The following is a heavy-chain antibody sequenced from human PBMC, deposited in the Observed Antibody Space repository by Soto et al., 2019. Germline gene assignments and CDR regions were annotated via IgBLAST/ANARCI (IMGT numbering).Heavy chain of an antibody. CDR1: GYSFTSDW. CDR2: IYPGDSDT. Sequence: GEYLKISCKGSGYSFTSDWIGWVRQMPGKGLEWMGIIYPGDSDTRYSPSFQGQVTISADKSISTAYLQWSSLKASDTAMYYCARQSCPARRYSNYYMDVWGKGTTVTVSS. V-gene: IGHV5-51*01. CDR3: ARQSCPARRYSNYYMDV. D-gene: IGHD6-13*01. J-gene: IGHJ6*03.